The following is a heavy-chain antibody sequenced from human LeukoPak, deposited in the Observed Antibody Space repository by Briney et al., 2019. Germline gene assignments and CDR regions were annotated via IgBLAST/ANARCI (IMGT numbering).Heavy chain of an antibody. CDR3: ARDLFYYDSSGYPR. D-gene: IGHD3-22*01. CDR1: GFTFSSYS. J-gene: IGHJ4*02. V-gene: IGHV3-21*01. CDR2: ISSSSSYI. Sequence: PGGSLRLSCAASGFTFSSYSMNWVRQAPGKGLEWVSSISSSSSYIYYADSVKGRFTISRDNAKNSLYLQMNSLRAEDTAVYYCARDLFYYDSSGYPRWGQGTLVTVSS.